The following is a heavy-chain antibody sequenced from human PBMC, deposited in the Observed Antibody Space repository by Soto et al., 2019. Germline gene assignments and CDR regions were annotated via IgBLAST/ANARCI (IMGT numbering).Heavy chain of an antibody. V-gene: IGHV4-30-4*01. CDR1: GGSISSGDYY. J-gene: IGHJ5*02. CDR3: ARVGASYWFDP. Sequence: SETLSLTCTVSGGSISSGDYYWSWIRQPPGKGLEWVGYIYYSGSTYYNPSLKSRVTISVDTSKNQFSLKLSSVTAADTAVYYCARVGASYWFDPWGQGTQVTVSS. CDR2: IYYSGST. D-gene: IGHD3-16*01.